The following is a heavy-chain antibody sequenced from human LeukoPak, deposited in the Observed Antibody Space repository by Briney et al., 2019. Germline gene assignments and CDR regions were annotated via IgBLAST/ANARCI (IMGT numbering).Heavy chain of an antibody. V-gene: IGHV3-21*01. CDR1: GFTFSSYS. D-gene: IGHD6-13*01. Sequence: KPGGSLRLSCAASGFTFSSYSMNRVRQAPGKGLEWVSSISSSSSYIYYADSVKGRFTISRDNAKNSLYLQMNSLRAEDTAVYYCARDRLRLVPGDWGQGTLVTVSS. CDR3: ARDRLRLVPGD. J-gene: IGHJ4*02. CDR2: ISSSSSYI.